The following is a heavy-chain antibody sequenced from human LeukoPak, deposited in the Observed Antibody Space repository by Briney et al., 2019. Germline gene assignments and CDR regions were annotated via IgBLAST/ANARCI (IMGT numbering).Heavy chain of an antibody. CDR3: ARKPTTVTTPFDP. Sequence: ASVKVPCKASGYTFTGYYMHWVRQAPGQGLEWMGWINPNSGGTNYAQKFQGRVTMTRDTSISTAYMELSRLRSDDTAVYYCARKPTTVTTPFDPWGQGTLVTVSS. D-gene: IGHD4-17*01. J-gene: IGHJ5*02. CDR1: GYTFTGYY. CDR2: INPNSGGT. V-gene: IGHV1-2*02.